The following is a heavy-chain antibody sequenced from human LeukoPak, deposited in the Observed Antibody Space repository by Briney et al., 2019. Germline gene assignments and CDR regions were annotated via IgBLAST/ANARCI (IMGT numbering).Heavy chain of an antibody. CDR2: INSDGSST. Sequence: PGGSLRLSCAASGFTFSSYWMHWVRQAPGKGLVWVSRINSDGSSTYYADSVKGRFSISRDNAKNTLYLQMSSLRAEDTAVYYCTRGYGDWFDPWGQGTLVTVSS. CDR1: GFTFSSYW. CDR3: TRGYGDWFDP. V-gene: IGHV3-74*01. J-gene: IGHJ5*02. D-gene: IGHD4-17*01.